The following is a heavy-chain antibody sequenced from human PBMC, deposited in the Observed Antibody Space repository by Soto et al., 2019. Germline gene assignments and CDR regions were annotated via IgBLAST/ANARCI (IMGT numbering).Heavy chain of an antibody. V-gene: IGHV1-69*13. J-gene: IGHJ6*02. CDR2: IIPIFGTA. Sequence: ASVKVSCKASGGTFSSYAISWVRQAPGQGLEWMGGIIPIFGTANYAQKFQGRVTITADESTSTAYMELSSLRSEDTAVYYCARSKDIVVVVADYYGMDVWGQGTTVTVSS. CDR3: ARSKDIVVVVADYYGMDV. D-gene: IGHD2-15*01. CDR1: GGTFSSYA.